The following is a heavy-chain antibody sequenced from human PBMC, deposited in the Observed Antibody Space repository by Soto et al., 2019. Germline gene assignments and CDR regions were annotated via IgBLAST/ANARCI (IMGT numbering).Heavy chain of an antibody. D-gene: IGHD4-17*01. CDR3: AREMTTAPYFDY. J-gene: IGHJ4*02. V-gene: IGHV1-2*04. Sequence: ASVKVSCKASGYTFTVYYMHWVRQAPGQGLEWMGWINPNSGGTNYAQKFQGWVTMTRDTSISTAYMELNRLRSDDTAVYYCAREMTTAPYFDYWGQGTLVTVSS. CDR2: INPNSGGT. CDR1: GYTFTVYY.